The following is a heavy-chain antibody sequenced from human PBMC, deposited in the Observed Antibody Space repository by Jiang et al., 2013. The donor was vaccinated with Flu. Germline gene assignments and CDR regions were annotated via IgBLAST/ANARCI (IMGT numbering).Heavy chain of an antibody. D-gene: IGHD1-26*01. Sequence: GTFSSYAISWVRQAPGQGLEWMGGIIPIFGTANYAQKFQGRVTITADESTSTAYMELSSLRSEDTAVYYCARDRSRELLYFDYWGQGTLVTVLL. V-gene: IGHV1-69*01. CDR2: IIPIFGTA. CDR1: GTFSSYA. J-gene: IGHJ4*02. CDR3: ARDRSRELLYFDY.